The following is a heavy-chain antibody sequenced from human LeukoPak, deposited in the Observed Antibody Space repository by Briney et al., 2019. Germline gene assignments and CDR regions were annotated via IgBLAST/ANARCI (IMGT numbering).Heavy chain of an antibody. CDR3: ARAGFGAGDYYYHMDV. V-gene: IGHV3-30*01. CDR2: ISYDGSDK. D-gene: IGHD3-16*01. J-gene: IGHJ6*03. Sequence: PGGSLRLSCAASGFTVSGIAFQWVRQAPDKGLEGVTAISYDGSDKFYADSVKGRFTISRDSSKNTLYLQMNSLRTEDTALYYCARAGFGAGDYYYHMDVWGKGTTVTVSS. CDR1: GFTVSGIA.